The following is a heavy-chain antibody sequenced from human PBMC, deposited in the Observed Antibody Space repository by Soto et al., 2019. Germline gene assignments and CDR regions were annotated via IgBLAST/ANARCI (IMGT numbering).Heavy chain of an antibody. CDR3: TRHQLGPYDY. CDR1: GFTFGDYA. D-gene: IGHD1-1*01. CDR2: IRSRPNGGTT. J-gene: IGHJ4*02. Sequence: EVQLVESGGGLVQPGRSLRLSCTVSGFTFGDYAMSWFRQAPGKGLEWVGFIRSRPNGGTTEYAASVKGRFTISRDDSKSIAYLQMNSLKTEDTAVYYCTRHQLGPYDYWGQGTRVTVSS. V-gene: IGHV3-49*03.